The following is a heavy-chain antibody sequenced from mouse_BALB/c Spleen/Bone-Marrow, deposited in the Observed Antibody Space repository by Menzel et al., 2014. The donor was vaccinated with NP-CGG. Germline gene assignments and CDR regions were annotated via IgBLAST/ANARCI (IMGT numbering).Heavy chain of an antibody. CDR2: IHPNGGNT. CDR1: GYTFTSSW. Sequence: QVQLQQSGSVLVRPGASVKLSCKASGYTFTSSWMHWAKQRPGQGLEWIGEIHPNGGNTNYNEKFKGKATLTVDTSSSTAYVDLSSLTSEDSAVYYCARYDGFAYWGQGTLVTVSA. V-gene: IGHV1S130*01. CDR3: ARYDGFAY. D-gene: IGHD2-14*01. J-gene: IGHJ3*01.